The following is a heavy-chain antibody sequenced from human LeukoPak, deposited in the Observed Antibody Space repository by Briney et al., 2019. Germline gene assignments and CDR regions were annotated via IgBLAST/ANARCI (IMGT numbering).Heavy chain of an antibody. CDR1: GYTFTSYA. CDR3: ARFMVRGYYYGMDV. CDR2: INAGNGNT. D-gene: IGHD3-10*01. V-gene: IGHV1-3*01. J-gene: IGHJ6*04. Sequence: ASVKVFCKASGYTFTSYAMHWVRQAPGQRLEWMGWINAGNGNTKYSQKFQGRVTITRDTSASTAYMELSSLRSEDTAVYYCARFMVRGYYYGMDVWGKGTTVTVSS.